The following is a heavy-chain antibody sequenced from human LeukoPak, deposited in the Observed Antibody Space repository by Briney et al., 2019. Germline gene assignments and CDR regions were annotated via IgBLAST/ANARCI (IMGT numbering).Heavy chain of an antibody. CDR2: ISVYNDNT. D-gene: IGHD3-22*01. CDR3: ARGDYDSSGYWFDP. CDR1: SFIFNNYG. V-gene: IGHV1-18*01. Sequence: ASVKVSCKASSFIFNNYGISWVRQAPGQGLEWMGWISVYNDNTKYSQNLQGRVTLTTDKSTNTAYMELRSLRSEDTAVYYCARGDYDSSGYWFDPWGQGTLVTVSS. J-gene: IGHJ5*02.